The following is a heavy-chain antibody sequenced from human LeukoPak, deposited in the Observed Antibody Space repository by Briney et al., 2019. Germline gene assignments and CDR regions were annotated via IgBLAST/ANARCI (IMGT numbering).Heavy chain of an antibody. V-gene: IGHV4-39*01. CDR1: GGSISSSSYY. CDR3: GRHGGYSSSSYDY. J-gene: IGHJ4*02. CDR2: IYYSGST. D-gene: IGHD6-6*01. Sequence: SETLSLTCTVSGGSISSSSYYWGWIRQPPGKGLEWIGSIYYSGSTYYNPSLKSRVTISVDTSKNQFSLKLSSVTAADTAVYYCGRHGGYSSSSYDYWGQGTLVTVSS.